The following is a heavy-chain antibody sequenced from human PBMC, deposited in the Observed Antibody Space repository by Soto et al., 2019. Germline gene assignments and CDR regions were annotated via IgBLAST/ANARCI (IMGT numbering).Heavy chain of an antibody. J-gene: IGHJ5*02. CDR3: ARDAGKRWLKGGWFDP. CDR2: ISYDGSNK. V-gene: IGHV3-30-3*01. Sequence: QVQLVESGGGVVQPGRSLRLSCAASGFTFSSYAMHWVRQAPGKGLEWVAVISYDGSNKYYADSVKGRFTISRDNSKNTLYLQMNSLRAEDTGVYYCARDAGKRWLKGGWFDPWGQGTLVTVSS. D-gene: IGHD4-17*01. CDR1: GFTFSSYA.